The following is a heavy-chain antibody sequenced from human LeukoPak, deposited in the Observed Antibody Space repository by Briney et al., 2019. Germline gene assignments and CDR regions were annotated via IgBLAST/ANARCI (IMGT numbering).Heavy chain of an antibody. J-gene: IGHJ5*02. Sequence: SVKVSCKASGGTFSSYAISWVRQAPGQGLEWMGRIIPILGIANYAQKFQGRVTITADKSTSTAYMELSSLRSEDTAVYYCARSQRTTYGDYSSWGQGTPVTVSS. V-gene: IGHV1-69*04. CDR3: ARSQRTTYGDYSS. CDR2: IIPILGIA. D-gene: IGHD4-17*01. CDR1: GGTFSSYA.